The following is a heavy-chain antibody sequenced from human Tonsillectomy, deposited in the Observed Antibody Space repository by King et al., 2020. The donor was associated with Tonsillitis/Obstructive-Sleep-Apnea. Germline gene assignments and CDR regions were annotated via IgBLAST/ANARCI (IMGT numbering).Heavy chain of an antibody. CDR3: ARGGKDIGHHMDV. CDR2: IVTAGDT. CDR1: GFTFSSYD. V-gene: IGHV3-13*01. D-gene: IGHD2-15*01. J-gene: IGHJ6*03. Sequence: QLVQSGGGLVQPGGSLRLSCAASGFTFSSYDMHWVRQATGKGLEWVSAIVTAGDTYYPGSVKGRFTISRENAKNSLYLQMNSLRAGDTAVYYCARGGKDIGHHMDVWGKGNKVTVSS.